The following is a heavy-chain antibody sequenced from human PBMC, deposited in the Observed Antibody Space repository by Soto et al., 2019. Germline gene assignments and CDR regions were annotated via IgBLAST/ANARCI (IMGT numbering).Heavy chain of an antibody. CDR2: IYYSGST. CDR3: ARVGYCSGGSCYVGPLGY. J-gene: IGHJ4*02. Sequence: QVQLQESGPGLVKPSQTLSLTCTVSGGSISSGGYYWSWIRQHPGKGLEWIGYIYYSGSTYYNPSLKSRVTISVDTSKNQFSLKLSSVTAADTAVYYCARVGYCSGGSCYVGPLGYWGQGTLVTVSS. CDR1: GGSISSGGYY. D-gene: IGHD2-15*01. V-gene: IGHV4-31*03.